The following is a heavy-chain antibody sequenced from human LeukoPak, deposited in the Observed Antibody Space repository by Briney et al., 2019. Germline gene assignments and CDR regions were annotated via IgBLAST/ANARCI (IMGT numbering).Heavy chain of an antibody. CDR1: GGTFSSYA. CDR2: IIPIFGTA. V-gene: IGHV1-69*06. J-gene: IGHJ4*02. D-gene: IGHD3-3*01. Sequence: ASVKVSCKASGGTFSSYAISWVRQAPGQGLEWMGGIIPIFGTANYAQKFQGRVTITADKSTSTAYMELSSLRSEDTAVYYCAGYDFWSGYPDSPFDYWGQGTLVTVSS. CDR3: AGYDFWSGYPDSPFDY.